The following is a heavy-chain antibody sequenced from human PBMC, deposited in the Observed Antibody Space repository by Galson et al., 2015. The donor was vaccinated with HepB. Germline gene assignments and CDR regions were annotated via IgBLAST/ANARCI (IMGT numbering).Heavy chain of an antibody. J-gene: IGHJ6*03. CDR2: ISRSDSVI. V-gene: IGHV3-11*01. Sequence: SLRLSCAASGFTFSDYYMSWIRQAPGKGLEWISYISRSDSVISYADSVKGRFSISRDNAEKSLYLQMNTLRAEDTAVYYCARVVGVVVWGTNYYYMDVWGKGTTVTVSS. CDR1: GFTFSDYY. CDR3: ARVVGVVVWGTNYYYMDV. D-gene: IGHD3-3*01.